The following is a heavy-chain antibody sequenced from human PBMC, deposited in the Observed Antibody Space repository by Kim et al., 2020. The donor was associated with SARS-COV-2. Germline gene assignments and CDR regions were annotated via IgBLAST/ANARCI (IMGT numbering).Heavy chain of an antibody. Sequence: PPLQSRVNISVDTSKNQFSLKLSSVTAADTAVYYGARQRVAAYYYYYMDVWGKGTTVTVSS. CDR3: ARQRVAAYYYYYMDV. D-gene: IGHD6-19*01. V-gene: IGHV4-39*01. J-gene: IGHJ6*03.